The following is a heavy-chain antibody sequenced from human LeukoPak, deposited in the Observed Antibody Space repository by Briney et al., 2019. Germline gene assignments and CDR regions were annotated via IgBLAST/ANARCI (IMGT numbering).Heavy chain of an antibody. CDR2: IHYSGST. V-gene: IGHV4-59*02. J-gene: IGHJ4*02. Sequence: SETLSLTCTVSGGSVSSYYWSWIRQPPGKGLEWIGYIHYSGSTIYNPSLKSRVTISVDTSKNQFSLKLSSVTAADTAVYYCATGRIFYGSEYWGPGALVTVSS. CDR1: GGSVSSYY. CDR3: ATGRIFYGSEY. D-gene: IGHD3-10*01.